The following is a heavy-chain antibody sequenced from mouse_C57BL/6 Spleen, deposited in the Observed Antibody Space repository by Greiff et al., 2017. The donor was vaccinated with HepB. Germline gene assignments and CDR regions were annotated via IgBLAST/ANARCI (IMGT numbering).Heavy chain of an antibody. D-gene: IGHD2-3*01. CDR1: GYTFTSYG. V-gene: IGHV1-81*01. CDR2: IYHRSGNT. CDR3: AVIYDGYFGFAY. J-gene: IGHJ3*01. Sequence: VKLMESGAELARPGASVKLSCKASGYTFTSYGISWVKQRTGQGLEWIGEIYHRSGNTYYNEKLKGKATLTADKSSSTAYMWLRSLTSEDSAVYFCAVIYDGYFGFAYWGQGTLVTVSA.